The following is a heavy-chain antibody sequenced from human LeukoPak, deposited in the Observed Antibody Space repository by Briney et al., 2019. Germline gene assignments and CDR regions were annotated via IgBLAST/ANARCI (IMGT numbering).Heavy chain of an antibody. CDR2: INGYGSST. Sequence: GGSLRLSCAASGFTFSSHWMHWVRQAPGKGLVWVSRINGYGSSTNYADSVKGRFTISRDNAKNTLFLQMNSLRAEDTAVYYCARVYDYYYYMDVWGKGTTVTISS. V-gene: IGHV3-74*01. J-gene: IGHJ6*03. CDR1: GFTFSSHW. D-gene: IGHD2/OR15-2a*01. CDR3: ARVYDYYYYMDV.